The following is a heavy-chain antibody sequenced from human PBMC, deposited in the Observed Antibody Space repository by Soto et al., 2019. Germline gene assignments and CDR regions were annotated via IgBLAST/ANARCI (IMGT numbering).Heavy chain of an antibody. J-gene: IGHJ4*02. CDR2: IKQDGSEK. CDR3: ASHSSGYIY. D-gene: IGHD3-22*01. V-gene: IGHV3-7*01. Sequence: GESLRLSCAASGFSFSSYWMSWVRQAPGKGLEWVANIKQDGSEKYYVDSLKGRFAISRDNAKNSLYLQMNSLRAEDTAVYFCASHSSGYIYWGQGTLVTVSS. CDR1: GFSFSSYW.